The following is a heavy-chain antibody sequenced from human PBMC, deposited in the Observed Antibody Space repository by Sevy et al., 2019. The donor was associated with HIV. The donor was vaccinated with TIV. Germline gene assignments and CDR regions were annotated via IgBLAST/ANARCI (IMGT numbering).Heavy chain of an antibody. Sequence: ASVNVSCKAFEYIFTGYYIHWVRQAPGQGLEWMGYINPNSGVTNYIQKFQGRVTMTRDTSISTTYLELRRLKSDDTAVYYCARGGRDGYNSPDCDAFDIWGQGTMVTVSS. CDR3: ARGGRDGYNSPDCDAFDI. V-gene: IGHV1-2*02. CDR1: EYIFTGYY. CDR2: INPNSGVT. J-gene: IGHJ3*02. D-gene: IGHD5-12*01.